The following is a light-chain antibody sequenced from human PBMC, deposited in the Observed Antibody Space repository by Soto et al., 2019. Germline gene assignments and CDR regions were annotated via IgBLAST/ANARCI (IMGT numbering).Light chain of an antibody. CDR3: NSDTNNSTLGVI. CDR2: DVS. V-gene: IGLV2-14*01. CDR1: SSDVGGYNY. J-gene: IGLJ2*01. Sequence: QSVLTQPASVSGSPGQSITISCTGTSSDVGGYNYVSWYQQHPGKAPKLMIYDVSYRPSGVSNRFSGSKSGNTASLTISGLQAEDEADYYCNSDTNNSTLGVIFGGGTKLTVL.